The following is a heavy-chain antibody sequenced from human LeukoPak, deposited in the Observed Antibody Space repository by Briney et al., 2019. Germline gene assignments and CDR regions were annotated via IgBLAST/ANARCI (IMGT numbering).Heavy chain of an antibody. CDR2: IKQDGSEK. CDR3: ARTIPGVVAGGPSYGNSPTYFDY. D-gene: IGHD3-22*01. CDR1: GFTFSVYW. V-gene: IGHV3-7*01. J-gene: IGHJ4*02. Sequence: GGSLRLSCAASGFTFSVYWMSWVRQAPGKGLEWVANIKQDGSEKYYVDSVKGRFTISRDNAKNSVYLQMNGLRAEDTAVYYCARTIPGVVAGGPSYGNSPTYFDYWGQGTLVTVSS.